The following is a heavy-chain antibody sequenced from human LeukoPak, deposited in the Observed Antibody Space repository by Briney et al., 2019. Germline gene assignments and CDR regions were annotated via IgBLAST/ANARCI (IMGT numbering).Heavy chain of an antibody. CDR1: GGSISSSTYH. J-gene: IGHJ5*01. D-gene: IGHD2-15*01. V-gene: IGHV4-39*01. CDR2: IYYSGNT. CDR3: ARHSSPHAGSSSWYDF. Sequence: SSETLSLTCTVSGGSISSSTYHWGWIRQPPGKGLEWIGGIYYSGNTYCNRSLKSRVTISVDTSKDQFSVKLSSVTAADTAVYYCARHSSPHAGSSSWYDFWGQGTLVTVSS.